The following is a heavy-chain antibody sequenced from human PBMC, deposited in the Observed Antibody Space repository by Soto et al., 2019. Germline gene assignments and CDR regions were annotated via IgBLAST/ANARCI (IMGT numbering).Heavy chain of an antibody. J-gene: IGHJ5*02. Sequence: SETLSLTCAVYGGSFSGYYWSWIRQPPGKGLEWIGEINHSGSTNYNPSLKSRVTISVDTSKNQFSLKLSSVTAADTAVYYCARAVDTAMVNRWFDPWGQGTLVTVSS. CDR1: GGSFSGYY. V-gene: IGHV4-34*01. D-gene: IGHD5-18*01. CDR2: INHSGST. CDR3: ARAVDTAMVNRWFDP.